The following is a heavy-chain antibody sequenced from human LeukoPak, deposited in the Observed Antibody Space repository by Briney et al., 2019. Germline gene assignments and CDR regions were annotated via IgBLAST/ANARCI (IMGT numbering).Heavy chain of an antibody. J-gene: IGHJ4*02. CDR3: ARVYYGDYYFDY. V-gene: IGHV4-59*01. CDR1: GGSISSYY. Sequence: PSETLSLTCTVSGGSISSYYWSWIRQPPGKGLEWIGYIYYSGSTNYNPSLKSRVTISVDTSKNQFSLKLSSVTAADTAVYYCARVYYGDYYFDYWGQGTLVTVPS. D-gene: IGHD4-17*01. CDR2: IYYSGST.